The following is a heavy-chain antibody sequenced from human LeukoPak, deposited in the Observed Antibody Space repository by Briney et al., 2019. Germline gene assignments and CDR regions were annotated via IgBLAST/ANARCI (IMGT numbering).Heavy chain of an antibody. CDR3: ARDLSLRGAFDI. D-gene: IGHD1-26*01. Sequence: SETLSHTCTVSGGSISSYYWSWIRQPPGKGLEWIGYIYYTGTTNYNPSLKSRLTISLDTSKNQFSLKLSSVTAADTAVYYCARDLSLRGAFDIWGQGTMVTVSS. CDR2: IYYTGTT. V-gene: IGHV4-59*01. CDR1: GGSISSYY. J-gene: IGHJ3*02.